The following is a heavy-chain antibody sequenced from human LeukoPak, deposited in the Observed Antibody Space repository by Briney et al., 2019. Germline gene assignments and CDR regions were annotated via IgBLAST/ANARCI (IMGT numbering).Heavy chain of an antibody. CDR2: MNPNSGNT. CDR3: ARATVGARKGDY. Sequence: ASVKVSCKASGYTFTSYDINWVRQATGQGHEWMGWMNPNSGNTGYAQKFQGRVTITRNTSISTAYMDLSSLRSEDTAVYYCARATVGARKGDYWGQGTLVTVSS. V-gene: IGHV1-8*03. J-gene: IGHJ4*02. CDR1: GYTFTSYD. D-gene: IGHD1-26*01.